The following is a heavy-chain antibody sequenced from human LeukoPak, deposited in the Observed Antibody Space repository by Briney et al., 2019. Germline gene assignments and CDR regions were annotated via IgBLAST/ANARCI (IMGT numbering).Heavy chain of an antibody. V-gene: IGHV4-30-2*01. D-gene: IGHD3-16*02. CDR1: GGSISSGGYY. J-gene: IGHJ4*02. Sequence: SETLSLTCTVSGGSISSGGYYWSWIRQPPGKGLEWIGYIYHSGSTYYNPSLKSRVTISVDRSKNQFSLKLSSVTAADTAVYYCARGVAFGGVIVTAPDYWGQGTLVTVSS. CDR3: ARGVAFGGVIVTAPDY. CDR2: IYHSGST.